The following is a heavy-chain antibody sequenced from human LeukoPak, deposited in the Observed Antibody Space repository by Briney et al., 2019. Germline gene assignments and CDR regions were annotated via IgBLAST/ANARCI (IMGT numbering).Heavy chain of an antibody. V-gene: IGHV1-3*01. J-gene: IGHJ4*02. Sequence: ASVKVSCKASGYTFTSYAMHWVRQAPGQRLEWMGWINAGNGNTKYSQKFQGRVTITRDTSANTAYMELSSLRSEDTAVYYCARAGSYCGGDCYRLDYWGQGTLVTVSS. CDR2: INAGNGNT. CDR1: GYTFTSYA. D-gene: IGHD2-21*01. CDR3: ARAGSYCGGDCYRLDY.